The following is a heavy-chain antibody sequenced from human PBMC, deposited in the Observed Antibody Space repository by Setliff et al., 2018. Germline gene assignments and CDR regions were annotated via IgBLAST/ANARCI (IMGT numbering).Heavy chain of an antibody. CDR1: GDSITSGSVY. CDR2: IFPTGTT. V-gene: IGHV4-61*02. CDR3: ARYNSSAACFDL. J-gene: IGHJ5*02. Sequence: SETLSLTCTVSGDSITSGSVYWSWIRQPAGKGLEWIGRIFPTGTTNYNPDLKSRVTMSVDTSKKRFSLMLRSVTAADTAIYYCARYNSSAACFDLWGQGTLVTSPQ. D-gene: IGHD1-20*01.